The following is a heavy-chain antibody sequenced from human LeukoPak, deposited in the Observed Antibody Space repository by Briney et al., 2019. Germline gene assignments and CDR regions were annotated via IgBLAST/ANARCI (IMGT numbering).Heavy chain of an antibody. CDR3: ARMVGWGARRYYYYYMDV. CDR1: GGSIKSNY. CDR2: GYYSGST. D-gene: IGHD1-26*01. J-gene: IGHJ6*03. V-gene: IGHV4-59*01. Sequence: SETLSLTCTVSGGSIKSNYWSWIRQPPGKGLEWIGYGYYSGSTNYNPSLKSRVTISLDTSKSQFSLKLSSVTTADTAVYYCARMVGWGARRYYYYYMDVWGKGTTVTISS.